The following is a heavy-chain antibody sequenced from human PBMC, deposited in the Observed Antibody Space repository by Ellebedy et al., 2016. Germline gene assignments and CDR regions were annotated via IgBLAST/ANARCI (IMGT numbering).Heavy chain of an antibody. CDR3: AKDTTIFFYYYGMDV. V-gene: IGHV3-23*01. J-gene: IGHJ6*02. D-gene: IGHD3-3*01. CDR1: GFTFSSYA. Sequence: GGSLRLSCAASGFTFSSYAMSWVRQAPGKGLEWVSAINGSGGSTYYADSVKGRFTISRDNSKNTLYLQMNSLRAEDTAVYYCAKDTTIFFYYYGMDVWGQGTTVTVSS. CDR2: INGSGGST.